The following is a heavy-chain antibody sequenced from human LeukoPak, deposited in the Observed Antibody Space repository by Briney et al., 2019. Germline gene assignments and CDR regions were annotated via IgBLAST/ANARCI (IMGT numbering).Heavy chain of an antibody. CDR3: ARDLGMAGIAPVDY. J-gene: IGHJ4*02. D-gene: IGHD6-19*01. CDR1: GYSISSGYY. Sequence: SETLSLTCTVSGYSISSGYYWGWIRQSPEKGLEWIGSIYHSGATYYNPSLKSRVTISVDTSKNQFSLKVTSVTAADTAVYYCARDLGMAGIAPVDYWGQGTLVTVSS. CDR2: IYHSGAT. V-gene: IGHV4-38-2*02.